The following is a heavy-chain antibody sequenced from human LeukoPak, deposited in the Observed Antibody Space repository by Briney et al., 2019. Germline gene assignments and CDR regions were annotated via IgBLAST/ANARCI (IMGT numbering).Heavy chain of an antibody. CDR2: ISSSGSTI. Sequence: PGGSLRLSCTASGFIFSSYEMNWVRQAPGKWLEWVSYISSSGSTIYYADSVKGRFTISRDNAKNSLYLQMNSLRDEDTAVYYCARRYASSYWGQGTLVTVSS. D-gene: IGHD2-2*01. V-gene: IGHV3-48*03. CDR3: ARRYASSY. CDR1: GFIFSSYE. J-gene: IGHJ4*02.